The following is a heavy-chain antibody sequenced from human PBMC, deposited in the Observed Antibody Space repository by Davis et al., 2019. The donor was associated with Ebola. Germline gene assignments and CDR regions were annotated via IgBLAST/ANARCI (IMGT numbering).Heavy chain of an antibody. CDR1: GGSISSSSYY. CDR3: AVGGSYYGNWFDP. Sequence: MPSETLSLTCTVSGGSISSSSYYWGWIRQPPGKGLEWIGSIYYSGTTYYNPSLKSRITISVDTSKNQFSLTLSSVVAADTAVYYCAVGGSYYGNWFDPWGQGTLVTVSS. CDR2: IYYSGTT. J-gene: IGHJ5*02. V-gene: IGHV4-39*01. D-gene: IGHD1-26*01.